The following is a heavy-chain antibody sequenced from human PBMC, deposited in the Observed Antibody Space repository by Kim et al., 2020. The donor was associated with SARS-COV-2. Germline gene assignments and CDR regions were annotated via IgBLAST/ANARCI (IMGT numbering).Heavy chain of an antibody. J-gene: IGHJ6*02. CDR1: GGSFSGYY. D-gene: IGHD2-15*01. CDR3: ASRYCSGGSCPNDSSYYYYYGMDV. Sequence: SETLSLTCAVYGGSFSGYYWSWIRQPPGKGLEWIGEINHSGSTNYNPSLKSRVTISVDTSKNQFSLKLSSVTAADTAVYYCASRYCSGGSCPNDSSYYYYYGMDVWGQGTTVTVSS. V-gene: IGHV4-34*01. CDR2: INHSGST.